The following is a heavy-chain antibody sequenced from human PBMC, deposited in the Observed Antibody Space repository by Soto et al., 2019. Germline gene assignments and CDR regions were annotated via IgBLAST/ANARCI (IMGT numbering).Heavy chain of an antibody. D-gene: IGHD1-26*01. V-gene: IGHV1-2*02. J-gene: IGHJ4*02. Sequence: ASVKVSCKASGYTFTIYYMHWVRQAPGQGLEWMGWINPKSGGTMYPQKFQGRVTMTWDTSISTAYMALTRLRSDDTAVYYCARDLAKGGGSAGFDYWGQGTLVTVSS. CDR2: INPKSGGT. CDR3: ARDLAKGGGSAGFDY. CDR1: GYTFTIYY.